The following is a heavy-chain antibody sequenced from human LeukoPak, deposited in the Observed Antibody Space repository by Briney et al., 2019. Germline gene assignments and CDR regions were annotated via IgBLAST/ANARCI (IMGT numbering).Heavy chain of an antibody. J-gene: IGHJ4*02. D-gene: IGHD2-2*01. Sequence: AGGSLRLSCAASGNYWMHWVRHAPGQGLVWVSHINSDGSWTGYADSVKGRFTISKDNAKNTVYLQMNNLRAEDTAVYYCVSFYETYWGRGTLVTVSS. V-gene: IGHV3-74*01. CDR2: INSDGSWT. CDR3: VSFYETY. CDR1: GNYW.